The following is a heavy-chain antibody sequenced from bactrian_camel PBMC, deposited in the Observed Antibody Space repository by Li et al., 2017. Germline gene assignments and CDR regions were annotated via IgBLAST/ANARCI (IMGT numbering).Heavy chain of an antibody. D-gene: IGHD1*01. CDR2: RNIVSGGS. CDR1: GDTGGSLC. CDR3: AARAGQGEYCTDAWQYDS. J-gene: IGHJ6*01. V-gene: IGHV3S54*01. Sequence: HVQLVESGGGSAQVGGSLRLSCAASGDTGGSLCMGWFRQAPGKEREKVARRNIVSGGSDYADFVEGRFTVSLDPDKNTVYLQMNNLLPEDTAMYYCAARAGQGEYCTDAWQYDSWGPGTQVTVS.